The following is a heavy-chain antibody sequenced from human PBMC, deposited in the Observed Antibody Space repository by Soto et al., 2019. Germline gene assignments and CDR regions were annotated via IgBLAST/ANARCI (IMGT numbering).Heavy chain of an antibody. Sequence: XGCLRLTVSASGFTLSTYSMSWVRQAPGKGLEWVSAISISGYNTYYADSVKGRFTISRDNSKNALYLQMNSLRAEDTAVYYCAKPPPVLRQTDGRLEYWGQGTLVTVSS. D-gene: IGHD3-16*01. CDR3: AKPPPVLRQTDGRLEY. J-gene: IGHJ4*02. CDR1: GFTLSTYS. CDR2: ISISGYNT. V-gene: IGHV3-23*01.